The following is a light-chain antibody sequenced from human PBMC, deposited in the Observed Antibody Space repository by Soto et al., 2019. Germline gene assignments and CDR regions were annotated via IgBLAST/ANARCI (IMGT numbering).Light chain of an antibody. J-gene: IGKJ5*01. CDR2: DAS. V-gene: IGKV1-33*01. CDR1: QDISNY. CDR3: QQANSFPIT. Sequence: DIQMTQSPSSLSASVGDRVTITCQASQDISNYLNWYQKKPGKDPKLLIYDASNLEVGVPSRFSGDGSGTDFTFTISRLQPEDFATYYCQQANSFPITFGQGTQVEIK.